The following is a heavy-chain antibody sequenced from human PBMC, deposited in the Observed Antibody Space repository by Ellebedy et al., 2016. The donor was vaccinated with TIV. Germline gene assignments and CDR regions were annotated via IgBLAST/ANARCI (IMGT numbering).Heavy chain of an antibody. J-gene: IGHJ6*02. CDR1: GFTFSSYW. CDR2: INSDGSST. D-gene: IGHD1-1*01. V-gene: IGHV3-74*01. CDR3: AKVLWNDYYYGMDV. Sequence: GESLKISXAASGFTFSSYWMHWVRQAPGKGLVWVSRINSDGSSTSYADSVKGRFTISRDNSKNTLYLQMNSLRAEDTAVYYCAKVLWNDYYYGMDVWGQGTTVTVSS.